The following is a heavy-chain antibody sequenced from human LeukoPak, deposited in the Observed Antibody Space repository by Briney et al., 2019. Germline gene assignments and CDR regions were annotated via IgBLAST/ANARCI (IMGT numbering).Heavy chain of an antibody. CDR1: GFTFSKAW. J-gene: IGHJ4*02. CDR2: VKSKTDGGTT. Sequence: GGSLRLSCAASGFTFSKAWMSWVRQAPGKGPEWVGRVKSKTDGGTTDYAAPVNGRFTISRDDSKNTLDLQMNSPKTEDTAVYYCSTGTGRTDFDYWGQGTLVTVSS. V-gene: IGHV3-15*01. CDR3: STGTGRTDFDY. D-gene: IGHD1-1*01.